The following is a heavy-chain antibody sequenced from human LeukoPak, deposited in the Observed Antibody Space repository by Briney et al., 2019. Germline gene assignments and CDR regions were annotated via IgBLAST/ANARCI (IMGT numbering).Heavy chain of an antibody. CDR1: GGSISSYY. Sequence: PSETLSLTCSVSGGSISSYYWSWIRQPPGKGLEWTGYTHYSGSTNYNPSLKSRVTISVDTSRSQFTLKLSSVTAADTAVYYCARVYYSRSYDYWYFDIWGRGTLVTVSS. D-gene: IGHD6-13*01. J-gene: IGHJ2*01. CDR2: THYSGST. V-gene: IGHV4-59*01. CDR3: ARVYYSRSYDYWYFDI.